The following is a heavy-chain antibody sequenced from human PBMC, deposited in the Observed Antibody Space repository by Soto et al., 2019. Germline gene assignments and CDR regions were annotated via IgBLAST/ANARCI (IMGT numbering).Heavy chain of an antibody. CDR1: GFTFSSDG. D-gene: IGHD6-19*01. Sequence: EVQLLESGGGLVQPGGSLRLSCAASGFTFSSDGMSWVRQAPGKGLEWVSAISGSGGSTYYAGSGKGRFPISRDNSKNTLYLEKNSLRDEDTAVYYWAKHRGGGYGGGDYWGQGTLVTVSS. J-gene: IGHJ4*02. V-gene: IGHV3-23*01. CDR3: AKHRGGGYGGGDY. CDR2: ISGSGGST.